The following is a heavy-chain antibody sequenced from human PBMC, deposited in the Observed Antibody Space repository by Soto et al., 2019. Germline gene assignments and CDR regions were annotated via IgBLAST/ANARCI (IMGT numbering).Heavy chain of an antibody. D-gene: IGHD6-25*01. CDR3: ASSGNYYYYYGMDV. Sequence: KPGGSLRLSCAASGFTFSSYSMNWVRQAPGKGLEWVSSISSSSSYIYYADSVKGRFTISRDNAKNSLYLQMNSLRAEDTAVYYCASSGNYYYYYGMDVWGQGTTVTVSS. CDR2: ISSSSSYI. CDR1: GFTFSSYS. J-gene: IGHJ6*02. V-gene: IGHV3-21*01.